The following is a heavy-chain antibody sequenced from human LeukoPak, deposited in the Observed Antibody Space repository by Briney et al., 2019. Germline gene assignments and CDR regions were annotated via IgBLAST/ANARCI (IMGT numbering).Heavy chain of an antibody. CDR1: GFTVSSNY. J-gene: IGHJ3*02. D-gene: IGHD6-13*01. CDR3: ASKNKLVLDAFDI. Sequence: GGSLRLSCAASGFTVSSNYMSWVRQAPGKGLEWVSVIYSGGSTYCADSVKGRFTISRDNYKNTLYLQVNSLRAEDTAVYYCASKNKLVLDAFDIWGQGTMVTVSS. CDR2: IYSGGST. V-gene: IGHV3-53*01.